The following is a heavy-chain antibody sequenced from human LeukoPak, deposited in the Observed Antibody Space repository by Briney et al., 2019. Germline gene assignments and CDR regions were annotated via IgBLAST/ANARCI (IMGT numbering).Heavy chain of an antibody. CDR3: ARPLTYGDYISGAFDI. V-gene: IGHV4-59*08. CDR1: GGSIGSYY. CDR2: IYYSGST. J-gene: IGHJ3*02. D-gene: IGHD4-17*01. Sequence: SETLSLTCTVSGGSIGSYYWSWIRQPPGKGLEWIGYIYYSGSTNYNPSLKSRVTISVDTSKNQFSLKLSSVTAADTAVYYCARPLTYGDYISGAFDIWGQGTMVTVSS.